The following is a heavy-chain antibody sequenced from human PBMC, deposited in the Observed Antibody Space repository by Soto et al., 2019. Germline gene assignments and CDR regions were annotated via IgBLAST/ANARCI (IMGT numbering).Heavy chain of an antibody. CDR1: GYTFTSYD. V-gene: IGHV1-8*01. CDR3: ARGGGRSCISTSCWLYYYGMDV. J-gene: IGHJ6*02. Sequence: GASVKVSCKASGYTFTSYDSNWVRQATGQGLEWMGWMNPNSGNTGYAQKFQGRVTMTRNTSISTAYMELSSLRSEDTAVYYCARGGGRSCISTSCWLYYYGMDVWGQGTTVTVSS. D-gene: IGHD2-2*01. CDR2: MNPNSGNT.